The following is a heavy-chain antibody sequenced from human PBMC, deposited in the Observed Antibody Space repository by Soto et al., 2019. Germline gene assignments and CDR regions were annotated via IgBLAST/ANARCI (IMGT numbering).Heavy chain of an antibody. CDR3: ARLPGGGDAYNHLDS. D-gene: IGHD3-16*01. CDR2: IFRDGTT. J-gene: IGHJ4*02. Sequence: XETLSLTCTVAGVSVSGYYWNWIRQPPGKGLQWIGYIFRDGTTNYNPSLKSRLTMSVDVSKNQFSLNLTSVTAADTAVYYCARLPGGGDAYNHLDSWGKGTLVTVS. CDR1: GVSVSGYY. V-gene: IGHV4-59*02.